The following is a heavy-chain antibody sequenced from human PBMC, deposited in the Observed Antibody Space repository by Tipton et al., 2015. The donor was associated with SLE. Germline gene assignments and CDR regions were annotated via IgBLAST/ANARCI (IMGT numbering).Heavy chain of an antibody. CDR1: GASFSGYY. CDR3: ARQRDLDAFDI. Sequence: TLSLTCTVSGASFSGYYWSWIRQPPGKGLEWIGYLTDIGRTNYKSSLRSLVTISVATPRNLLSLKVTSVTAADTAVYYCARQRDLDAFDIWGQGTMVIVSS. CDR2: LTDIGRT. J-gene: IGHJ3*02. V-gene: IGHV4-59*08.